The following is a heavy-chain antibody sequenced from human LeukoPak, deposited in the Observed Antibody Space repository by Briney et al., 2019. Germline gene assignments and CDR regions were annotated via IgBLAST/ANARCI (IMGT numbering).Heavy chain of an antibody. V-gene: IGHV1-69*13. CDR2: IIPIFGTA. J-gene: IGHJ4*02. Sequence: ASVKVSCKASGGTFSSYAISWVRQAPGQGLERMGGIIPIFGTANYAQKFQGRVTITADESTSTAYMELSSLRSEDTAVYYCARGGTVTTFDYWGQGTLVTVSS. D-gene: IGHD4-11*01. CDR3: ARGGTVTTFDY. CDR1: GGTFSSYA.